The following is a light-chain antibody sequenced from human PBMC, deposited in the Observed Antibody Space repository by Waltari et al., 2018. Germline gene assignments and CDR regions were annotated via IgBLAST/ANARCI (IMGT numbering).Light chain of an antibody. CDR1: QSVSRN. CDR3: QQYNNWPSPYS. V-gene: IGKV3-15*01. CDR2: GAS. Sequence: EIVMTQCPATLSVSPGERATLSCRASQSVSRNLAWYQQKRGQPPRLLIFGASTRATDIPARFSGSGSGTEFTLTISSLQSEDFAIYYCQQYNNWPSPYSFGQGTKLEIK. J-gene: IGKJ2*03.